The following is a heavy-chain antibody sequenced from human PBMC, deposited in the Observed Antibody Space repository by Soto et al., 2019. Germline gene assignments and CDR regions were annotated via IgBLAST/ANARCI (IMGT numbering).Heavy chain of an antibody. D-gene: IGHD3-22*01. CDR3: ARAPDYYDSSGYYYG. CDR2: ISYDGSNK. CDR1: GFTFSSYA. J-gene: IGHJ4*02. Sequence: QVQLVESGGGVVQPGRSLRLSCAASGFTFSSYAMHWVRQAPGKGLEWVAVISYDGSNKYYADSVKGRFTISRDNSKNTLYLQMNSLRAKDTAVYYCARAPDYYDSSGYYYGWGQGTLVTVSS. V-gene: IGHV3-30-3*01.